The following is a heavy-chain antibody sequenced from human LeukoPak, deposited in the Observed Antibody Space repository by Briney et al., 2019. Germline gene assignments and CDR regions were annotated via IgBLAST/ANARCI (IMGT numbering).Heavy chain of an antibody. CDR3: AEGRSVLDI. CDR1: GGSFGGYY. CDR2: IKHSGST. Sequence: SETLSLTCAVYGGSFGGYYWSRIRQPPGKGLEWIGEIKHSGSTNYNPSLKSRVTISVDTSKKQFSLKLSSVTAADTAVYYCAEGRSVLDIWGQGTMVTVS. J-gene: IGHJ3*02. D-gene: IGHD3-3*01. V-gene: IGHV4-34*01.